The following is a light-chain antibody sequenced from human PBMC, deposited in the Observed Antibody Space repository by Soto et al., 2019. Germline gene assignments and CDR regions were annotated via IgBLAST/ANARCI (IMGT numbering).Light chain of an antibody. V-gene: IGKV1-39*01. CDR3: QQSYSTLFS. J-gene: IGKJ3*01. CDR2: AAS. Sequence: DIQMTQSPSSLSASVGDRVTITCRASQTIIRNLNWYQQKPGRAPNLLIYAASNLQSGVPSRFSGSASGTEFTLTISSLQPEDFATYYCQQSYSTLFSSGPGTKVEIK. CDR1: QTIIRN.